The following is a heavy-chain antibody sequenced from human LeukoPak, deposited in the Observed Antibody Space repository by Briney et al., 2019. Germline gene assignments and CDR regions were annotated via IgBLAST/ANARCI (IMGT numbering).Heavy chain of an antibody. D-gene: IGHD3-10*01. CDR3: ARGFYGSGSQFDY. V-gene: IGHV4-30-2*01. Sequence: SQTLSLTCAVSGGSISSGDYAWSWTRQPQGKGLEWIGYIFHTGHTYYNPSPKSQVTISVDLSKNQLSLKLSSVTAADTAVYYCARGFYGSGSQFDYWGQGTLVTVSS. J-gene: IGHJ4*02. CDR1: GGSISSGDYA. CDR2: IFHTGHT.